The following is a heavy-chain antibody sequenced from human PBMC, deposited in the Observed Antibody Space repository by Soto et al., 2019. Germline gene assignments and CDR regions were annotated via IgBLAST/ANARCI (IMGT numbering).Heavy chain of an antibody. V-gene: IGHV3-23*01. D-gene: IGHD2-15*01. Sequence: VQLLESGGGLVQPGGSLRLSCAASGFTFNTYAMTWVRQAPGKGLEWVSSISASGGSTNYAGSVKGRFTISRDNYKNTVYLQMNSLKPEGTAVYYCATPIGKEHCRGGSCYAGGDYWGQGALVTVSS. CDR2: ISASGGST. J-gene: IGHJ4*02. CDR1: GFTFNTYA. CDR3: ATPIGKEHCRGGSCYAGGDY.